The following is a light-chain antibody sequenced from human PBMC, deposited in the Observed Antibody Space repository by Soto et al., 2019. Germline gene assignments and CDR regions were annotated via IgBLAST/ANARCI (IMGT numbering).Light chain of an antibody. V-gene: IGKV1-5*03. Sequence: DIQMTQSPSTLSASVGDRVTITCRASQSISSWLAWYQQKPGKAPKLLIYKASSLESGVPSRFSGSGSGTEFTLTIGGLQPDDFATYYCQQFNSYPITYGQGTRL. CDR1: QSISSW. CDR2: KAS. J-gene: IGKJ5*01. CDR3: QQFNSYPIT.